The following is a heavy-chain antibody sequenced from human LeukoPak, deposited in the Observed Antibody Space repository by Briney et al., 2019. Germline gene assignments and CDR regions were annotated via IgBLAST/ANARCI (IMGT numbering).Heavy chain of an antibody. Sequence: GGSLRLSCAASGFIFSSYSMNWVRQAPGKGLEWVSSISSSSSYIYYADSVKGRFTISRDNAKNSLYLQMNSLRAEDTAVYYCAKPSSGELGLFDYWGQGTLVTVSS. CDR1: GFIFSSYS. J-gene: IGHJ4*02. CDR3: AKPSSGELGLFDY. CDR2: ISSSSSYI. V-gene: IGHV3-21*04. D-gene: IGHD1-26*01.